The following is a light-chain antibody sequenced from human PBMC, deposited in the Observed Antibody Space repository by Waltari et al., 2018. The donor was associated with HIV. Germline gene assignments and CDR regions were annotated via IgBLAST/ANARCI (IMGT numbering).Light chain of an antibody. CDR2: DDK. CDR3: CSFSPNGASWV. CDR1: SSDIETYDL. Sequence: QSALTQPASVSGSPGQSITVSCTGTSSDIETYDLVSWYQHEPGQAHKLILHDDKAQPSRVSTRVTGCKSSNTAFLTISGLQVEDESLYFCCSFSPNGASWVFGGGTKVTVL. J-gene: IGLJ3*02. V-gene: IGLV2-23*01.